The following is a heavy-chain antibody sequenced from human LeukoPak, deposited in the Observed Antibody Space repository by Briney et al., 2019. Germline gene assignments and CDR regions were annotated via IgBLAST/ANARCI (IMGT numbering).Heavy chain of an antibody. CDR2: IYYTGST. Sequence: SHTLSLTCTISGGSISSGDYYWSWIRQPPGKGLEWIEYIYYTGSTYYNPSLKSRVTISVDTSKNQFSLKLSSVTAADTAVYYCAGKGGRDWGQGTMVTVSS. CDR1: GGSISSGDYY. J-gene: IGHJ4*02. V-gene: IGHV4-30-4*01. D-gene: IGHD2-15*01. CDR3: AGKGGRD.